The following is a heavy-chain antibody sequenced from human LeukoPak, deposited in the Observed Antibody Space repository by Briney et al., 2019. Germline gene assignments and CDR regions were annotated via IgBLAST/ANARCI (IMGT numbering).Heavy chain of an antibody. Sequence: PGGSLRLSCAASGFTFSSYSMNWVRQAPGKGLEWVSSISSSSSYIYYADSVKGRFTISRDNAKNSLHLQMNSLRAEDTAVYYCARDSDKGSGYYYYYGMDVWGQGTTVTVSS. CDR2: ISSSSSYI. CDR3: ARDSDKGSGYYYYYGMDV. CDR1: GFTFSSYS. D-gene: IGHD3-3*01. J-gene: IGHJ6*02. V-gene: IGHV3-21*01.